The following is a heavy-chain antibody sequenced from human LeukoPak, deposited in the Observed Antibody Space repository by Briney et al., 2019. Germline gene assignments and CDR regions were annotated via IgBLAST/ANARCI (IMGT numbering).Heavy chain of an antibody. D-gene: IGHD2-15*01. J-gene: IGHJ4*02. V-gene: IGHV4-34*01. CDR3: ARGSQSLGYCSGGSCRAKIFDY. Sequence: SETLSLTCTVSGGSISSYYWSWIRQPPGKGLEWIGEINHSGSTNYNPSLKSRVTISVDTSRNQFSLKLSSVTAADTAVYYCARGSQSLGYCSGGSCRAKIFDYWGQGTLVTVSS. CDR1: GGSISSYY. CDR2: INHSGST.